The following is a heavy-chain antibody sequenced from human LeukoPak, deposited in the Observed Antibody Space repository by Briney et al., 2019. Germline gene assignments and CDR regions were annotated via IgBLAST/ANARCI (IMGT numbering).Heavy chain of an antibody. Sequence: GESLKISCKGSGYSYTSYWIAWVRQMPGKGLEWMGIIYPGDSDTRYSPSFQGQVTISADKSISTAYLQWSSLKASDTAMYYCARRRDLYSGSYYPFDYWGQGTLVTVSS. D-gene: IGHD1-26*01. CDR2: IYPGDSDT. CDR1: GYSYTSYW. V-gene: IGHV5-51*01. CDR3: ARRRDLYSGSYYPFDY. J-gene: IGHJ4*02.